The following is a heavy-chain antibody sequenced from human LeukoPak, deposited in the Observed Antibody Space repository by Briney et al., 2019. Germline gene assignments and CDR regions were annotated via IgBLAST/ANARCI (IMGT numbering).Heavy chain of an antibody. CDR2: IRYDGSNK. J-gene: IGHJ4*02. D-gene: IGHD3-22*01. V-gene: IGHV3-30*02. Sequence: GGSLRLSCAASGFTFSSYAMHWVRQAPGKGLEWVAFIRYDGSNKYYADSVKGRFTISRDNSKNTLYLQMNSLRAEDTAVYYCAKHGSSGYNFDYWGQGTLVTVSS. CDR3: AKHGSSGYNFDY. CDR1: GFTFSSYA.